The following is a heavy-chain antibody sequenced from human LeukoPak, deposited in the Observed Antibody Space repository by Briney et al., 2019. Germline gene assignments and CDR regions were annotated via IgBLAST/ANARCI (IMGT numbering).Heavy chain of an antibody. D-gene: IGHD3-16*01. CDR2: IDWDDDK. V-gene: IGHV2-70*04. CDR3: ARSPMGYFDY. CDR1: GFSLSTSGMR. J-gene: IGHJ4*02. Sequence: SGPALVKPTQTLTLTRTFSGFSLSTSGMRVSWIRQPPGKALEWLARIDWDDDKFYSTSLKTRLTISKDTSKNQVVLTMTNMDPVDTATYYCARSPMGYFDYWGQGTLVTVSS.